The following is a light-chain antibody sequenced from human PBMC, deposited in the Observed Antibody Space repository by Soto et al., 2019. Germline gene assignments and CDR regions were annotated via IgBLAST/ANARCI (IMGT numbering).Light chain of an antibody. CDR1: SSNIGAGYD. CDR2: GNS. V-gene: IGLV1-40*01. J-gene: IGLJ1*01. CDR3: QSYDSSLRGV. Sequence: QSVLTQPPSVSGAPGQRVTISCTGSSSNIGAGYDVHWYQQLPGTAPKLLIYGNSHRPSGVPDRSTGSKSGTSASPAITGLQAEDEADYYCQSYDSSLRGVFGTGTKVTVL.